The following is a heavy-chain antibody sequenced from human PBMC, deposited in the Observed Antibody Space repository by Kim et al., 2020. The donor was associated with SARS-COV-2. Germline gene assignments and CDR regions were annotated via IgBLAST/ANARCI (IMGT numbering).Heavy chain of an antibody. V-gene: IGHV1-2*06. Sequence: ASVKVSCKASGYSFTDYYMHWVRQAPGQGLEWMGRINPNNGETIYAQKFQGRFPMTRGTSISTAYMDLSRLTSDDTAVYYCVRDEGTGSSQDYWGQGTLVTVSS. D-gene: IGHD2-8*02. CDR3: VRDEGTGSSQDY. CDR2: INPNNGET. CDR1: GYSFTDYY. J-gene: IGHJ4*02.